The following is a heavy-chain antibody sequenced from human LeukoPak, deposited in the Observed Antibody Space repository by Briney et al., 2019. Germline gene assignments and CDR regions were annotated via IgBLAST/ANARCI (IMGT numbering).Heavy chain of an antibody. CDR1: RFTFSSYG. J-gene: IGHJ4*02. CDR2: IPYDGSSG. Sequence: PGGSLRLSCAASRFTFSSYGMHWVRQAPGKGLEWVAFIPYDGSSGDYADSVKGRFTISRDNSKNTLYLQMNSLRAEDTAVYYCAKGTYYYDSSGSFDYWGQGTLVTVSS. V-gene: IGHV3-30*02. CDR3: AKGTYYYDSSGSFDY. D-gene: IGHD3-22*01.